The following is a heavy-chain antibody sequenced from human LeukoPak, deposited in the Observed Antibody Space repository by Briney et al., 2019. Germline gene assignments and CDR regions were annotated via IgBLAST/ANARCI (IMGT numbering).Heavy chain of an antibody. Sequence: GGSLRLSCAASGFTFSSYDMHWVRQATGKGLEWVSAIGTAGDTYYPGSVKGRFTISRENAKNSLYLQMNSPRAEDTALYYCAKDATYYYDSSGPDYWGQGTLVTVSS. J-gene: IGHJ4*02. CDR1: GFTFSSYD. CDR2: IGTAGDT. V-gene: IGHV3-13*01. D-gene: IGHD3-22*01. CDR3: AKDATYYYDSSGPDY.